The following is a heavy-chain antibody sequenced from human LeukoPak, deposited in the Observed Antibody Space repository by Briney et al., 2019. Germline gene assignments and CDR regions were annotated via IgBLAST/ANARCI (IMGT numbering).Heavy chain of an antibody. CDR2: ISSSSSYI. J-gene: IGHJ4*02. V-gene: IGHV3-21*01. CDR1: GFTFSSYG. Sequence: GGSLRLSCAASGFTFSSYGRNWVRQAPGKVLEWVSSISSSSSYIYYADSLKGRFTISRDNAKNSLYLQMNSLRAEDTGVYYCAIVRGVYSYGHPYYFDYWGQGTLVTVSS. D-gene: IGHD5-18*01. CDR3: AIVRGVYSYGHPYYFDY.